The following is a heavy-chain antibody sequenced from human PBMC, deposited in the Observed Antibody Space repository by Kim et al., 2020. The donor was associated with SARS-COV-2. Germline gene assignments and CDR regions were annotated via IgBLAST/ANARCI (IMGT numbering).Heavy chain of an antibody. V-gene: IGHV4-59*08. CDR1: GGSISSYY. J-gene: IGHJ3*02. CDR2: IYYSGST. Sequence: SETLSLTCTVSGGSISSYYWSWIRQPPGKGLEWIGYIYYSGSTNYNPSLKSRVTISVDTSKNQFSLKLSSVTAADTAVYYCARRLKGAFDIWGQGTMVTVSS. CDR3: ARRLKGAFDI.